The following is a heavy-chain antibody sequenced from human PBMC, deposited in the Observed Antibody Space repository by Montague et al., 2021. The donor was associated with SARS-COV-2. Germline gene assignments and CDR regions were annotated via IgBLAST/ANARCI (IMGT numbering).Heavy chain of an antibody. V-gene: IGHV4-34*01. CDR3: AREGPVPGSRGIYFDG. D-gene: IGHD3-16*01. Sequence: SETLSLTCAVSGGSFSNYYWTWIRQPPGKGLEWIGEINHSGSTNYNPSLKSRVAISIDTSKNQFSLHLNSVTPGDTAVYYCAREGPVPGSRGIYFDGWGQGTLVTVSS. CDR1: GGSFSNYY. J-gene: IGHJ4*02. CDR2: INHSGST.